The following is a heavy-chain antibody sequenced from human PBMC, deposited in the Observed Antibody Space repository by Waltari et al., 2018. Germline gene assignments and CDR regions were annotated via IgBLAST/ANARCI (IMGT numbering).Heavy chain of an antibody. CDR1: GYTLTDYY. V-gene: IGHV1-2*02. CDR2: INPNSGGT. J-gene: IGHJ3*02. Sequence: QVQLVQSGAEVKKPGASVKVSCKASGYTLTDYYMHWVRQAPGQGLEWMGWINPNSGGTNYAQNFQGRVTMTRDTSISTAYMELSRLRSDDTAVYYCAGVLRDSSFDAFDIWGQGTMVTVSS. CDR3: AGVLRDSSFDAFDI. D-gene: IGHD6-13*01.